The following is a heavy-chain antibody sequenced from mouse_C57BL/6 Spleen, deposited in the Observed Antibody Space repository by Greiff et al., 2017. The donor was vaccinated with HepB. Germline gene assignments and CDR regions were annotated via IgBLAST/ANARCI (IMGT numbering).Heavy chain of an antibody. CDR1: GYTFTSYW. CDR2: IHPNSGST. Sequence: QVQLQQPGAELVKPGASVKLSCKASGYTFTSYWMHWVKQRPGQGLEWIGMIHPNSGSTNYNEKFKSKATLTVDKSSSTAYMQLGSLTSEDSAVYYCARNGYDWYFDVWGTGTTVTVSS. CDR3: ARNGYDWYFDV. D-gene: IGHD2-2*01. J-gene: IGHJ1*03. V-gene: IGHV1-64*01.